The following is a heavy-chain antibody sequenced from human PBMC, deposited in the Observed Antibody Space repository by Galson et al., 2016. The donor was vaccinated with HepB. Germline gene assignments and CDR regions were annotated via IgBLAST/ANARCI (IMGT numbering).Heavy chain of an antibody. CDR1: GSSISGCY. J-gene: IGHJ4*02. CDR2: INNGGSS. CDR3: ARELGATILN. V-gene: IGHV4-59*01. D-gene: IGHD5-24*01. Sequence: SETLSLTCTVSGSSISGCYWSWIRQSPEKGLEWIGYINNGGSSNYNPSLKSRVTMSLDTSKNQFSLILTSVTAADTAVYYCARELGATILNWGQGTQVTVSS.